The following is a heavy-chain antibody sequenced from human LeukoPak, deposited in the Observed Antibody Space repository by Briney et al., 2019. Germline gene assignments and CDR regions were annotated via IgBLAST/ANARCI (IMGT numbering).Heavy chain of an antibody. CDR3: ARLEQLVKFDY. D-gene: IGHD6-13*01. V-gene: IGHV5-51*01. Sequence: GESLKISCKGTGYSFTSYWIGWVRQMPGKGLEWMGIIDPGDSDARYSPSFQGQVTISADKSISTAYLQWSSLKASDTAMYYCARLEQLVKFDYWGQGTLVTVSS. CDR2: IDPGDSDA. CDR1: GYSFTSYW. J-gene: IGHJ4*02.